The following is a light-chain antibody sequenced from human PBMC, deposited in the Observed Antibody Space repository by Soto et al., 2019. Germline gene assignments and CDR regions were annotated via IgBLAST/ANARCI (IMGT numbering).Light chain of an antibody. CDR2: GAS. J-gene: IGKJ1*01. CDR3: QQYGSSGT. Sequence: IVMMQSPATLYLSPGEIATLSCRASQSVSNNYLAWYQQKPGQAPRLLIYGASNRATGIPDRFSGSGSGTDFTLTICRLEPEDIAVYYCQQYGSSGTFGQGTKVDIK. CDR1: QSVSNNY. V-gene: IGKV3-20*01.